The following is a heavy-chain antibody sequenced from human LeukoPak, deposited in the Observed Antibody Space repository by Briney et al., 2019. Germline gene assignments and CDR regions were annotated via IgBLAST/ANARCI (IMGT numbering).Heavy chain of an antibody. V-gene: IGHV3-66*01. CDR1: GFTVSSEY. J-gene: IGHJ4*02. CDR2: IYNVGST. CDR3: ASASQWLAFDD. Sequence: PGGSLRLSCAASGFTVSSEYMSWVRQTPGKGLEWVSIIYNVGSTKYADSVKARFTISRDNSKNTLDLQMNSLRAEDTAVYFCASASQWLAFDDWGQGTLVTVSS. D-gene: IGHD6-19*01.